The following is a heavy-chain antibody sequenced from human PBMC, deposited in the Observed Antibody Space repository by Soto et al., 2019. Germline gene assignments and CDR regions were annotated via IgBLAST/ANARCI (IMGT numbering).Heavy chain of an antibody. CDR2: IYHTGNA. Sequence: PSETLSLTCSVSGASISNSRFYWDWIRQPPGEGLEWIGSIYHTGNAYYNPSLKSRVTISVDTSKNQFSLKLTSVTAADAALYYCARDFFDSSDYTTNWFDPWGQGTLVTVS. CDR1: GASISNSRFY. D-gene: IGHD3-22*01. CDR3: ARDFFDSSDYTTNWFDP. J-gene: IGHJ5*02. V-gene: IGHV4-39*01.